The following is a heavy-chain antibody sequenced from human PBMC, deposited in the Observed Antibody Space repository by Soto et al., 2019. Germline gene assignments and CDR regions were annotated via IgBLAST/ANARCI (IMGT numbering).Heavy chain of an antibody. J-gene: IGHJ4*02. CDR1: GYTFTSYG. CDR2: ISAYNGNT. V-gene: IGHV1-18*04. Sequence: ASVKVSCKASGYTFTSYGISWVRQAPGQGLEWMGWISAYNGNTNYAQKLQGRVTMTTDTSTSTAYMELRSLRSDDTAVYYCARDILGYSYDLTLDYWGQGTLVTVSS. D-gene: IGHD5-18*01. CDR3: ARDILGYSYDLTLDY.